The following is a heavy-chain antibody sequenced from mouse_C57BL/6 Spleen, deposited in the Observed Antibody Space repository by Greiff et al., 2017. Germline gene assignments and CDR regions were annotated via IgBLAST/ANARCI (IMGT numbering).Heavy chain of an antibody. CDR1: GYSITSGYY. Sequence: EVQLQQSGPGLVKPSQSLSLTCSVTGYSITSGYYWNWIRQFPGNKLEWMGYISYDGSNNYNPSLKNRISITRDTSKNQFFLKLNSVTTEDTATYYCARDDYGSFWYFDVWGTGTTVTVSS. D-gene: IGHD1-1*01. J-gene: IGHJ1*03. V-gene: IGHV3-6*01. CDR2: ISYDGSN. CDR3: ARDDYGSFWYFDV.